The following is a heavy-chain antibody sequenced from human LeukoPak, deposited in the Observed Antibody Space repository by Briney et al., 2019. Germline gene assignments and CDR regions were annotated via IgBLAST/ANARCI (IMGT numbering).Heavy chain of an antibody. CDR2: FDPEDGET. CDR3: ARAGYYYGSGSTQY. D-gene: IGHD3-10*01. V-gene: IGHV1-24*01. CDR1: GYTLTELS. J-gene: IGHJ4*02. Sequence: GASVKVSCKVSGYTLTELSMHWVRQAPGKGLEWMGGFDPEDGETIYAQKFQGRVTVTADTSTDTAYMELSSLRSDDTAVYYCARAGYYYGSGSTQYWGQGTLVTVSS.